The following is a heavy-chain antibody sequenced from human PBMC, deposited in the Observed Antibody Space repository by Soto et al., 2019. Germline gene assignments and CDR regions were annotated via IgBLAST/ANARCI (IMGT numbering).Heavy chain of an antibody. Sequence: GGSLRLSCSASGFTFSSYAMHWVRQAPGKGLEYVSAISSNGGSTYYADSVKGRFTISRDNSKNTLYLQMSSLRAEDTAVYYCVKDRRNGGSSLRAPFDYWGQGTLVTVSS. CDR3: VKDRRNGGSSLRAPFDY. CDR2: ISSNGGST. D-gene: IGHD1-26*01. J-gene: IGHJ4*02. CDR1: GFTFSSYA. V-gene: IGHV3-64D*08.